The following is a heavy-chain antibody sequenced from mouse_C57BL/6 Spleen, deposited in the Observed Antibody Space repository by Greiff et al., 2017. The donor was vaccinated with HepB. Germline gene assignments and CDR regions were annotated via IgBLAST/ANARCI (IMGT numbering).Heavy chain of an antibody. Sequence: VQLQQPGAELVKPGASVKLSCKASGYTFTSYWMHWVKQRPGQGLEWIGMIHPNSGSTNYNEKFKSKATLTVDKSSSTAYMQLSSLTSEDSAVYYCARPGIYGSSFDYWGQGTTLTVSS. D-gene: IGHD1-1*01. CDR1: GYTFTSYW. CDR2: IHPNSGST. V-gene: IGHV1-64*01. CDR3: ARPGIYGSSFDY. J-gene: IGHJ2*01.